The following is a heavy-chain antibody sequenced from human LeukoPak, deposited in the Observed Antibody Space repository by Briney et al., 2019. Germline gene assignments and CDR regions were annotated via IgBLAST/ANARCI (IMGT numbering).Heavy chain of an antibody. Sequence: GRSLRLSCAASGFTFSSYAMHWVRQAPGKGLEWVAVISYDGSNKYYADSVKGRFTISRDNSKNTLYLQMNSLRADDTAVYYCARGFRMVTAPYYFDYWGQGTLVTVSS. CDR2: ISYDGSNK. J-gene: IGHJ4*02. CDR3: ARGFRMVTAPYYFDY. D-gene: IGHD2-21*02. V-gene: IGHV3-30-3*01. CDR1: GFTFSSYA.